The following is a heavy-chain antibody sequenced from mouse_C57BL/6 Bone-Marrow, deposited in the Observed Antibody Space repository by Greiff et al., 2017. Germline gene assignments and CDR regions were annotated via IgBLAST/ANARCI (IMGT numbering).Heavy chain of an antibody. CDR3: ARVDYDATSPYYAMDY. CDR1: GYTFTDYY. Sequence: VKLMESGPELVKPGASVKISCKASGYTFTDYYINWVKQRPGQGLEWIGWIFPGSGSTYYNEKFKGKATITVDKSSSTAYMLLSSLTSEDSAVYFCARVDYDATSPYYAMDYWGQGTSVTVSS. V-gene: IGHV1-75*01. CDR2: IFPGSGST. J-gene: IGHJ4*01. D-gene: IGHD2-4*01.